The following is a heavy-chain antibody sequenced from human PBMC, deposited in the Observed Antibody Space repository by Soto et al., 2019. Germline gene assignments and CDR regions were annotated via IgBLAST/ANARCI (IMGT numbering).Heavy chain of an antibody. CDR1: GYTLTELS. CDR2: FDPEDGET. D-gene: IGHD3-10*01. J-gene: IGHJ6*02. V-gene: IGHV1-24*01. Sequence: ASVKVSCKVSGYTLTELSMHWVRQAPGKGLEWMGGFDPEDGETIYAQKFQGRVTMTEDTSTDTAYMELSSLRYEDTAVYYCATSSVRGVIIFQYYYYGMDVWGQGTTVTVSS. CDR3: ATSSVRGVIIFQYYYYGMDV.